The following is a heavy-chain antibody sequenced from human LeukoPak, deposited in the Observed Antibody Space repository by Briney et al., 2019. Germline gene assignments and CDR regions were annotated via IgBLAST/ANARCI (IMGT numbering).Heavy chain of an antibody. CDR3: ARTPMDYGGNLFDY. J-gene: IGHJ4*02. D-gene: IGHD4-23*01. CDR1: GGSISSSSYY. Sequence: SETLSLTCTVSGGSISSSSYYWGWIRQPPGKGLEWIGSIYYSGSTYYNPSLKSRVTISVDTSKNQFSLKLSSVTAADTAVYYCARTPMDYGGNLFDYWGQGALVTVSS. V-gene: IGHV4-39*01. CDR2: IYYSGST.